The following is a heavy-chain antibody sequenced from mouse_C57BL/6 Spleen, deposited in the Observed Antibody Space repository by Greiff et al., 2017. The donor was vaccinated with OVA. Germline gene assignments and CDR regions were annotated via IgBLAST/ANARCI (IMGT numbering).Heavy chain of an antibody. V-gene: IGHV1-52*01. CDR1: GYTFTSYW. CDR2: IDPSDSET. J-gene: IGHJ2*01. Sequence: QVQLQQPGAELVRPGSSVKLSCKASGYTFTSYWMHWVKQRPIQGLEWIGNIDPSDSETHYNQKFKDKATLTVDKSSSTAYMQLSSLTSVDSAVYYCARSKGGYFDYWGQGTTLTVSS. CDR3: ARSKGGYFDY.